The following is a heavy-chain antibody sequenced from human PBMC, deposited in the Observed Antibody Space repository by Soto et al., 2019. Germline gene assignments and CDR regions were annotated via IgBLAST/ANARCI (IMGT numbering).Heavy chain of an antibody. CDR2: IYWDDDK. J-gene: IGHJ4*02. CDR3: AHYMYYYDSSGYYPPAPRGFDY. Sequence: QITLKESGPTLVKPTQTLTLTCTFSGFSLSTSGVGVGWIRQPPGKALEWLALIYWDDDKRYSPSLKSRLTITKDTSKNQVVLTMTNMDPVDTATYYCAHYMYYYDSSGYYPPAPRGFDYWGQGTLVTVSS. V-gene: IGHV2-5*02. D-gene: IGHD3-22*01. CDR1: GFSLSTSGVG.